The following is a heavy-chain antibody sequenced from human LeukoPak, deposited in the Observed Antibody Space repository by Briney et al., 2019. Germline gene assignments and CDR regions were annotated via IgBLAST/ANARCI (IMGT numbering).Heavy chain of an antibody. CDR3: ARSFGSGSYFFDY. Sequence: SETLSLTCTVSGGSVSSGSYYWSWIRQPPGKGLEWIGYIYYSGSTNYNPSLKSRVTISVDTSRNQFFLKLSSVTAADTAVYYCARSFGSGSYFFDYWGQGTLVTVSS. CDR1: GGSVSSGSYY. V-gene: IGHV4-61*01. CDR2: IYYSGST. J-gene: IGHJ4*02. D-gene: IGHD3-10*01.